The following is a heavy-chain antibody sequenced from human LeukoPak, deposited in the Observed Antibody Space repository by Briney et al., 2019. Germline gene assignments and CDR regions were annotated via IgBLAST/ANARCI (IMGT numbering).Heavy chain of an antibody. D-gene: IGHD2-21*02. CDR2: INSDGINT. CDR3: AKDLLRMVTPTSPFDY. CDR1: GFTFSNYW. J-gene: IGHJ4*02. Sequence: GGSLRLSCAASGFTFSNYWMHWVRQAPGKGLVWVSRINSDGINTSYADSVKGRFTISRDNAKNTLNLQMNSLRAEDTAVYYCAKDLLRMVTPTSPFDYWGRGTLVTVSS. V-gene: IGHV3-74*01.